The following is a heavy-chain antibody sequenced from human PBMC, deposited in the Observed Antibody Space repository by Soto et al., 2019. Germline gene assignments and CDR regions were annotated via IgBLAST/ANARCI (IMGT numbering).Heavy chain of an antibody. CDR3: ARSLPAAMDYYYYYGMDV. D-gene: IGHD2-2*01. CDR1: GGSISSGGYY. CDR2: IYYSGST. Sequence: QVQLQESGPGLVKPSQTLSLTCTVSGGSISSGGYYWSWIHQHPGKGLEWIGYIYYSGSTYYNPSLKRRVTISVDTSKKQFSLKLSSVTAADTGVYYCARSLPAAMDYYYYYGMDVWGQGTTVTVSS. V-gene: IGHV4-31*03. J-gene: IGHJ6*02.